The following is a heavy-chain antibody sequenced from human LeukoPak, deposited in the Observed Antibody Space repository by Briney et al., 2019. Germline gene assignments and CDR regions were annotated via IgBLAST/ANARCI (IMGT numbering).Heavy chain of an antibody. CDR2: INEDGSEK. CDR1: GFTFSSYW. J-gene: IGHJ4*02. CDR3: ARDTIATVFDY. Sequence: GGSLRLSCAASGFTFSSYWMSWVRQVPGKGLEWVAQINEDGSEKHYGDSVRGRFTISRDNAKNSLYLQMYSLGADDMDVYFCARDTIATVFDYWGQGALVTVYS. D-gene: IGHD2-21*01. V-gene: IGHV3-7*04.